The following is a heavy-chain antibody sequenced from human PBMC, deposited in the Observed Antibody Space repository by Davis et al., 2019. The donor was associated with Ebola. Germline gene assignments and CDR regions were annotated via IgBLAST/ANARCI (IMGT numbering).Heavy chain of an antibody. CDR3: ARGGHGDSSSWYVWVQGRYGMDV. CDR1: GGSISSSNW. V-gene: IGHV4-4*02. CDR2: VSSSGST. Sequence: SETLSLTCAVSGGSISSSNWWSWVRQTPGKGLEWIGYVSSSGSTNYNSSLESRVTISVDTSKNQFSLKLSSVTAADTAVYYCARGGHGDSSSWYVWVQGRYGMDVWGQGTTVTVSS. D-gene: IGHD6-13*01. J-gene: IGHJ6*02.